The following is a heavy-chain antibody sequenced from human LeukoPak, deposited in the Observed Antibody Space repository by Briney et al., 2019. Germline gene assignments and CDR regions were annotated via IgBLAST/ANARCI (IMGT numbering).Heavy chain of an antibody. D-gene: IGHD1-26*01. CDR2: ISGSGGST. CDR3: AKDPHYSGSLNYYYYGMDV. CDR1: GFTFSSYA. Sequence: GGSLRLSCAASGFTFSSYAMSWVRQAPGKGLGWVSAISGSGGSTYYADSVKGRFTISRDNSKNTLYLQMNSLRAEDTAVYYCAKDPHYSGSLNYYYYGMDVWGQGTTVTVSS. V-gene: IGHV3-23*01. J-gene: IGHJ6*02.